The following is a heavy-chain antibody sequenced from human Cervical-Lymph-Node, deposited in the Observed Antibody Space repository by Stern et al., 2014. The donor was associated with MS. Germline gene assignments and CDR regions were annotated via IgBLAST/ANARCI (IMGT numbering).Heavy chain of an antibody. J-gene: IGHJ4*02. Sequence: VQLVESGPEVKKPGASVMVSCKTSGYTFTNYYIHWVRQAPGQRLEWMGIINPNGSVTASAQKFQGRLTMTRDTSTTTVYMRLITLTSEDTAMYYCTRAVGGVGREWGQGTLVFVSS. D-gene: IGHD3-16*01. CDR3: TRAVGGVGRE. V-gene: IGHV1-46*01. CDR1: GYTFTNYY. CDR2: INPNGSVT.